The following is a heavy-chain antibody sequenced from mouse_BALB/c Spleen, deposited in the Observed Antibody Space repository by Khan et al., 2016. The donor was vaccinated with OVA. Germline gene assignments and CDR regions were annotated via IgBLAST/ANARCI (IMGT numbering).Heavy chain of an antibody. D-gene: IGHD2-4*01. Sequence: QVQLKQSGPELKKPGETVKISCKASGYTFTDYSMQWVKQAPGKGLKWVGWINTETGEPTYADDFKGRFAFSLETSASTAYLQINNLKNEDTATYVCTRNDYDRGGLYAMDYWGQGTSVTVSS. CDR2: INTETGEP. CDR3: TRNDYDRGGLYAMDY. CDR1: GYTFTDYS. V-gene: IGHV9-2-1*01. J-gene: IGHJ4*01.